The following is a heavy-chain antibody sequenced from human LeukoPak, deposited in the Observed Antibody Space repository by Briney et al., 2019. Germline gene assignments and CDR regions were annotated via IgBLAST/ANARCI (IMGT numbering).Heavy chain of an antibody. V-gene: IGHV3-66*02. CDR3: AQGAGWNYFEY. J-gene: IGHJ4*02. Sequence: GGSLSLSCAASGFTVSSNYMSWVRQAPGKGLEWVSVFYSGGSTYYADSVQGRFTISRDNSKNTVHLQMNSLRAEDTAVYYCAQGAGWNYFEYWGQGTLATVSS. CDR2: FYSGGST. CDR1: GFTVSSNY. D-gene: IGHD6-19*01.